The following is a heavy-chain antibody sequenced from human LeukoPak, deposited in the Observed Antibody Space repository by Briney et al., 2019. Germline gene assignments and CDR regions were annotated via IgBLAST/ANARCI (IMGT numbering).Heavy chain of an antibody. J-gene: IGHJ4*02. D-gene: IGHD3-10*01. CDR2: IYYSGST. Sequence: SETLSLTCTVSGGSISSYYWSWIRQPPGKGLEWIGYIYYSGSTNYNPSLKSRVTISVDTSKNQFSLKLSSVTAADTAVYYCAREPYYYGSGSYSGFDYWGQGTLVTVPS. CDR1: GGSISSYY. V-gene: IGHV4-59*01. CDR3: AREPYYYGSGSYSGFDY.